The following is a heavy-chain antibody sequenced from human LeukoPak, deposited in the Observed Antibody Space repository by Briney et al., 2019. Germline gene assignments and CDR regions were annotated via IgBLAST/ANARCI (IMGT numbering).Heavy chain of an antibody. Sequence: GASVKVSCKASGYTFTSYAMNWVRQAPGQGLEWMGWINTNTGNSTYAQGFTGRFVFSLDTSVSTAYLQISSLKAEDTAVYYCARDLWNRRAVDSSGYYPHAWYYYGMDVWGQGTTVTVSS. CDR2: INTNTGNS. CDR1: GYTFTSYA. V-gene: IGHV7-4-1*02. J-gene: IGHJ6*02. CDR3: ARDLWNRRAVDSSGYYPHAWYYYGMDV. D-gene: IGHD3-22*01.